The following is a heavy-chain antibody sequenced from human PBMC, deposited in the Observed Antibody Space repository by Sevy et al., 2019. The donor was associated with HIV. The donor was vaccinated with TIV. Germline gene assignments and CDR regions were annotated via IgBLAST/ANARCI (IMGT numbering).Heavy chain of an antibody. D-gene: IGHD6-19*01. Sequence: SETLSLTCTVSGGSISSGGYYWSWIRQHPGKGLEWIGYIYYSGITYYNPSLKSRVTISVDTSKNQFSLKLSSVTAADTAVYYCARDSIAVAGGTNWGQGTLVTVSS. CDR3: ARDSIAVAGGTN. CDR2: IYYSGIT. CDR1: GGSISSGGYY. V-gene: IGHV4-31*03. J-gene: IGHJ4*02.